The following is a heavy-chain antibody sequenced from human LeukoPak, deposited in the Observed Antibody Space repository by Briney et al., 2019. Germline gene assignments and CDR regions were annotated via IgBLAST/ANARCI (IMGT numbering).Heavy chain of an antibody. D-gene: IGHD5-18*01. CDR2: IKQDGSEK. V-gene: IGHV3-7*01. Sequence: GGSLRLSCAASGFTFSSFWMSWVRQAPGKGLEWVANIKQDGSEKYYVDSVKGRFTISRDNAKNSVFLQMSSLRAEDTAVYYCARDSTGYGYEEWYWGQGTLVTVSS. CDR1: GFTFSSFW. CDR3: ARDSTGYGYEEWY. J-gene: IGHJ4*02.